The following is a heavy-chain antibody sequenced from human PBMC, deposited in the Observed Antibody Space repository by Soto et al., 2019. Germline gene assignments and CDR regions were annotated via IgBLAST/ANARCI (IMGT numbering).Heavy chain of an antibody. D-gene: IGHD5-18*01. Sequence: GGSLRLSCAASGFTFSSYGMHWVRQAPGKGLEWVAVISYDGSNKYYADSVKGRFTISRDNSKNTLYLQMNSLRAEDTAVYYCAKDEGYSYGLHHFDYWGQGTLVTVSS. CDR3: AKDEGYSYGLHHFDY. J-gene: IGHJ4*02. CDR1: GFTFSSYG. V-gene: IGHV3-30*18. CDR2: ISYDGSNK.